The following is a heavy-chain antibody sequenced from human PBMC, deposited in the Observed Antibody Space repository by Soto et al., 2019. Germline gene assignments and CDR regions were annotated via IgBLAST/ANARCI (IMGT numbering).Heavy chain of an antibody. CDR3: TRRVRSTGLLDY. V-gene: IGHV4-39*01. CDR2: VYYTGST. D-gene: IGHD4-4*01. Sequence: QLQLRESGPGLVKPSETLSLTCTVSGNSISGTSSFWAWIRQPPGKNLECIGSVYYTGSTYYNSSLKSRVSISIDTSKNQFSLSLNSVTAADTAVYYCTRRVRSTGLLDYWGQGALVTVSS. CDR1: GNSISGTSSF. J-gene: IGHJ4*02.